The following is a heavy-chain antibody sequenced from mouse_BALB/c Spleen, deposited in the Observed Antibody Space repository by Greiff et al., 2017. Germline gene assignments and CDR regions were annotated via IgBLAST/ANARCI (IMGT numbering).Heavy chain of an antibody. CDR3: ARGSGGLGAWFAY. Sequence: VHLVESGPGLVAPSQSLSITCTVSGFSLTSYGVHWVRQPPGKGLEWLGVIWAGGSTNYNSALMSRLSISKDNSKSQVFLKMNSLQTDDTAMYYCARGSGGLGAWFAYWGQGTLVTVSA. J-gene: IGHJ3*01. D-gene: IGHD6-1*01. CDR1: GFSLTSYG. CDR2: IWAGGST. V-gene: IGHV2-9*02.